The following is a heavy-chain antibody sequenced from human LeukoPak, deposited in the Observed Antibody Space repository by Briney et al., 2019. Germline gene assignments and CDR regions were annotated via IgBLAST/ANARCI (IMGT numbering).Heavy chain of an antibody. V-gene: IGHV1-2*02. J-gene: IGHJ5*02. CDR1: GYSFTDYY. Sequence: ASVKVSCKASGYSFTDYYIHWMRQAPGQGLEWMGWINPDSGGPNYAQKFQGRVTMTRDTSIRTAYMELSRLTFDDAAVYYCAREARAGNWFDPWGQGTLVTVSS. CDR3: AREARAGNWFDP. CDR2: INPDSGGP. D-gene: IGHD5-12*01.